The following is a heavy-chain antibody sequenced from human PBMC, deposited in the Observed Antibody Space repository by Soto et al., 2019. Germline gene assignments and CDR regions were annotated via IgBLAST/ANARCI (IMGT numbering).Heavy chain of an antibody. CDR2: IYWDDDK. CDR1: GFSLTTTGVG. CDR3: AHILSWSGYYPYYFDS. V-gene: IGHV2-5*02. J-gene: IGHJ4*02. Sequence: QITLKESGPTLVKPTQTLTLTCTFSGFSLTTTGVGVGWIRQPPGKALEWPAFIYWDDDKRYNPSLKSSLTITKDPSKNQVVLTMTNVDLVDTGTYFCAHILSWSGYYPYYFDSWGQGTQVTVSS. D-gene: IGHD3-3*01.